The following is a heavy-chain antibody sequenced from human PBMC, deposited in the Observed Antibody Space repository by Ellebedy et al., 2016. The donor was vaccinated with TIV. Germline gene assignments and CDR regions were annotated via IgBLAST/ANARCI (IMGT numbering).Heavy chain of an antibody. V-gene: IGHV1-2*02. CDR3: ARTRGYSGYDSYGMDV. CDR1: GYTFTGYY. D-gene: IGHD5-12*01. CDR2: INPNSGGT. Sequence: AASVKVSCKASGYTFTGYYMHWVRQAPGQGLEWMGWINPNSGGTNYAQKVQGRVTMTRDTSISTAYMELSRLRSDDTAVYYCARTRGYSGYDSYGMDVWGQGTTVTVSS. J-gene: IGHJ6*02.